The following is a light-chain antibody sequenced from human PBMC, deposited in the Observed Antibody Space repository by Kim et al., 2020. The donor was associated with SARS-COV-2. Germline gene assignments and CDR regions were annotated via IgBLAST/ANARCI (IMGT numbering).Light chain of an antibody. V-gene: IGLV3-19*01. CDR2: GKN. J-gene: IGLJ2*01. CDR1: SLKGYY. Sequence: SVALGEQVTLPGQGDSLKGYYATWYKQKPGEAPLLVIYGKNIRPSGIPDRFSGSTSGDTSSLIITGARAEDEADYYCGSRDISGYLFGGGTQLTVL. CDR3: GSRDISGYL.